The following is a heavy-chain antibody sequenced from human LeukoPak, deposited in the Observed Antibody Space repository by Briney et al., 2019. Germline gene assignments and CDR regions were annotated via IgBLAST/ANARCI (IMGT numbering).Heavy chain of an antibody. D-gene: IGHD2-2*01. J-gene: IGHJ5*02. CDR1: GGSFSGYY. V-gene: IGHV4-34*01. CDR3: ARCVRAGTSRYIVGFDP. CDR2: INHSGST. Sequence: SETLSLTCAVHGGSFSGYYWSWIRQPPGKGLGWIGEINHSGSTNYNPSLKSRVTISVDTSKNQFSLKLSSVTAADTAVYYCARCVRAGTSRYIVGFDPWGQGTLVTVSS.